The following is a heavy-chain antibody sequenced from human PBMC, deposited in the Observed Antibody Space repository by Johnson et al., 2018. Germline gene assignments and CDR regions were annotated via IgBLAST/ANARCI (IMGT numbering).Heavy chain of an antibody. CDR2: IYTSGST. Sequence: QVQLQESGPGLVKPSQTLSLTCTVSGGSISSGSYFWTWIRQPAGKGLEWIGRIYTSGSTNYNPSLKSRVTISVDTSKNQFSLKLSSVTATDTAVYYCAREPRSDDACDIWGQGTMVTVSS. CDR3: AREPRSDDACDI. V-gene: IGHV4-61*02. J-gene: IGHJ3*02. CDR1: GGSISSGSYF.